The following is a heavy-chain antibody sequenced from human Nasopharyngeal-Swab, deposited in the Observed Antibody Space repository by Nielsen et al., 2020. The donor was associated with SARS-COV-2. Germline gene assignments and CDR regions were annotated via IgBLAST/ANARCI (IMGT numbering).Heavy chain of an antibody. CDR2: INHSGST. J-gene: IGHJ4*02. CDR1: DGSFSGYY. V-gene: IGHV4-34*01. Sequence: SETLSLTCAVYDGSFSGYYWSWIRQPPGKGLEWIGEINHSGSTNYNPSLKSRVTISVDTSKNQFSLKLSSVTAADTAVYYCAREYSSSSALLDYWGQGTLVTVSS. D-gene: IGHD6-6*01. CDR3: AREYSSSSALLDY.